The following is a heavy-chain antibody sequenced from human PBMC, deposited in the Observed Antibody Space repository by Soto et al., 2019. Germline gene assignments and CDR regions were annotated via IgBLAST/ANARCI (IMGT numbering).Heavy chain of an antibody. V-gene: IGHV4-38-2*01. CDR1: GYSISSGYY. J-gene: IGHJ5*02. CDR2: IYRGGST. D-gene: IGHD3-22*01. Sequence: ASETLSLTCAVSGYSISSGYYWGWLRQPPGKGLEWIGSIYRGGSTYYNPSLNSRVTLSIDMTNNHVSLILNSVTAADTAVYYCARVGPWVPYYYDSSPYTFENWFDPWGQGTLVTVSS. CDR3: ARVGPWVPYYYDSSPYTFENWFDP.